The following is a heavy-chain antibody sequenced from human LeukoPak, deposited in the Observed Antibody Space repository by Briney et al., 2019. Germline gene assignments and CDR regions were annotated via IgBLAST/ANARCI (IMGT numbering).Heavy chain of an antibody. CDR3: AKDRESIVGATSFDY. D-gene: IGHD1-26*01. V-gene: IGHV3-23*01. CDR2: ISGSGGST. CDR1: GFTFSSYA. Sequence: GASLRLSCAASGFTFSSYAMSWVRQAPGKGLEWVSAISGSGGSTYYADSVKGRFTISRDNSKNTLYLQMNSLRAEGTAVYYCAKDRESIVGATSFDYWGQGTLVTVSS. J-gene: IGHJ4*02.